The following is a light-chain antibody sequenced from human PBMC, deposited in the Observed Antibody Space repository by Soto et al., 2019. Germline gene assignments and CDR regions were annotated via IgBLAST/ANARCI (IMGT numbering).Light chain of an antibody. J-gene: IGKJ5*01. CDR1: QTVSSSL. CDR2: GAS. CDR3: QQYGNAPIT. V-gene: IGKV3-20*01. Sequence: ETVLTQSPGTLSLSPGEGAPLSCRATQTVSSSLLAWYQQKPGQAPRLLIYGASSRATGIPDRFSGSGSGTDFTLSISRLEVEDFAVYHCQQYGNAPITFGPGTRLDI.